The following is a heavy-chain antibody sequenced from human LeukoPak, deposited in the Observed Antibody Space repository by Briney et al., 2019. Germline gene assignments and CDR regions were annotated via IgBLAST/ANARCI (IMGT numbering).Heavy chain of an antibody. J-gene: IGHJ5*02. Sequence: ASETLSLTCTVSGGSISSYYWSWIRQPPGKGLEWIGDIYYSGSTNYNPSLKSRVTISVDTSKNQFSLKLSSVTAADTAVYYCARSAMGWFDPWGQGTLVTVSS. CDR3: ARSAMGWFDP. CDR1: GGSISSYY. CDR2: IYYSGST. V-gene: IGHV4-59*08.